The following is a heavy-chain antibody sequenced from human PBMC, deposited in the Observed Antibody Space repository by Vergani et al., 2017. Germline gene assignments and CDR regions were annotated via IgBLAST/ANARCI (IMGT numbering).Heavy chain of an antibody. J-gene: IGHJ6*02. CDR2: IYYSGST. Sequence: QVQLQESGPGLVKPSQTLSLTRTVSGGSISSGDYYWSWIRQPPGKGLEWIGYIYYSGSTYYNPSLKSRVTISVDTSKKQFSLKLSSVTAANTTVYYCARVRRDDSSGYYYYYGMDVWGQGTTVTVSS. CDR1: GGSISSGDYY. CDR3: ARVRRDDSSGYYYYYGMDV. D-gene: IGHD3-22*01. V-gene: IGHV4-30-4*01.